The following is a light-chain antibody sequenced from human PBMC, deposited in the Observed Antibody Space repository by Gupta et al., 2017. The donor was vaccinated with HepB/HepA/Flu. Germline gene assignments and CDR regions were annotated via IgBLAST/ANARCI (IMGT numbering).Light chain of an antibody. V-gene: IGKV3-20*01. CDR2: GAS. J-gene: IGKJ3*01. CDR1: QSVSSSY. Sequence: EIVLTQSPGTLSLSPGERATLSCRASQSVSSSYLAWYQQKPGQAPRLLIYGASSRATGIPDRFSGSGSGTDFTLTISRLEPEDFAVYYCQHDCSSPFTFGHGTKVDIK. CDR3: QHDCSSPFT.